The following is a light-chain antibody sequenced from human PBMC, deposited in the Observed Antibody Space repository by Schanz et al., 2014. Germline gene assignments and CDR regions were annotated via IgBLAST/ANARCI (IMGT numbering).Light chain of an antibody. V-gene: IGKV3-20*01. CDR2: GAS. CDR1: QSVSSNY. CDR3: QQYGSSPKN. J-gene: IGKJ2*01. Sequence: EIVLTQSPGTLSLSPGERATLSCRASQSVSSNYLAWYQQKPGQAHRLLIYGASSRATGIPDRFSGSGSGTDFTLTISRLEPEDFAVYYCQQYGSSPKNFGQGTKLEI.